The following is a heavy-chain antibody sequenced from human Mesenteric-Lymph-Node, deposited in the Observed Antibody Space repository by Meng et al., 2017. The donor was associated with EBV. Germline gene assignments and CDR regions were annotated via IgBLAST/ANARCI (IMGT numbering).Heavy chain of an antibody. CDR1: GGSISGNNW. CDR3: ARVSEISGTWLDC. D-gene: IGHD1-7*01. V-gene: IGHV4-4*02. Sequence: QVESQGPGPGLVKPSGTLSLPCAVSGGSISGNNWWSWIRQPPGKGLEWIGEVFHIGSTNYNPSLKSRVTISLDKSKNQFSLKLTSVTAADTAVYFCARVSEISGTWLDCWGQGTLVTVSS. CDR2: VFHIGST. J-gene: IGHJ1*01.